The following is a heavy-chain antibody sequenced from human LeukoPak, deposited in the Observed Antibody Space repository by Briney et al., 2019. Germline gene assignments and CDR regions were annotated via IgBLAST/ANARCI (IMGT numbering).Heavy chain of an antibody. J-gene: IGHJ4*02. CDR2: IDRDGSRI. V-gene: IGHV3-74*01. CDR3: VRGNDYGGPHY. Sequence: GGSLRLSCAVSGFTFSSYWMHWVRQAPGKGLVWVSRIDRDGSRINYADSVKGRFTISRDNGKNTLFLQLNSLRAEDAAVYYCVRGNDYGGPHYWGQGTLVTVSS. CDR1: GFTFSSYW. D-gene: IGHD4-23*01.